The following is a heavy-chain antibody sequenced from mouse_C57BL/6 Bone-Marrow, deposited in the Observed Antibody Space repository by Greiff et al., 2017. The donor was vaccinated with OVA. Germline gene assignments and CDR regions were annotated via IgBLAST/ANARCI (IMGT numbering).Heavy chain of an antibody. J-gene: IGHJ4*01. Sequence: VKLMESGPGLVQPSQSLSITCTVSGFSLTSYGVHWVRQSPGKGLEWLGVIWSGGSTDYNAAFISRLIISKDNSKSQVFFKMNSLQADDTAIYYCARMDGRSYAMDYWGQGTSVTVSS. CDR1: GFSLTSYG. CDR2: IWSGGST. V-gene: IGHV2-2*01. CDR3: ARMDGRSYAMDY.